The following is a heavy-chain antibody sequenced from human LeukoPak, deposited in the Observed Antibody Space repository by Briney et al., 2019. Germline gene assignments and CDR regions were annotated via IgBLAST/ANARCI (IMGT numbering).Heavy chain of an antibody. CDR2: ISAYNGNT. Sequence: ASVKVSCKASGGTFSSYAISWVRQAPGQGLEWMGWISAYNGNTNYAQKLQGRVTMTTDTSTSTAYMELRSLRSDDTALYYCARDLGPITRVRYFDYWGQGTLVTVSS. D-gene: IGHD3-10*01. CDR1: GGTFSSYA. J-gene: IGHJ4*02. CDR3: ARDLGPITRVRYFDY. V-gene: IGHV1-18*01.